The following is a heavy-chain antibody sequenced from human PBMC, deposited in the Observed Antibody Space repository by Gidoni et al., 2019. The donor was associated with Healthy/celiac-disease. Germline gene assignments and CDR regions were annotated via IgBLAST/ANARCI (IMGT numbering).Heavy chain of an antibody. CDR3: ARDPGYSSGWGYYYYYGMDV. V-gene: IGHV3-33*01. D-gene: IGHD6-19*01. CDR1: GFTFSSYG. CDR2: IWYDGSNK. J-gene: IGHJ6*02. Sequence: QVQLVESGGGVVQPGRSLRLSCAASGFTFSSYGLHWVRQAPGKGLEWVAVIWYDGSNKYYADAVKGRFTISRENSKNTLYLQMNSLRAEDTAVYYCARDPGYSSGWGYYYYYGMDVWGQGTTVTVSS.